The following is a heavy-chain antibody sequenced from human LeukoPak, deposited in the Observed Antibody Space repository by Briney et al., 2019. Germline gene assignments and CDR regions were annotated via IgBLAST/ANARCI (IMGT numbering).Heavy chain of an antibody. CDR1: GYSFTSYW. CDR3: ARGGRSSTSWGRETDY. Sequence: GESLKISCKGSGYSFTSYWIGWVRQIPGKGLEWMGIIYPGDSDTRYSPSLQGQVTISADKSISTAYLQWSSLKASDTAMYYCARGGRSSTSWGRETDYWGQGTLVTVSS. CDR2: IYPGDSDT. V-gene: IGHV5-51*01. D-gene: IGHD2-2*01. J-gene: IGHJ4*02.